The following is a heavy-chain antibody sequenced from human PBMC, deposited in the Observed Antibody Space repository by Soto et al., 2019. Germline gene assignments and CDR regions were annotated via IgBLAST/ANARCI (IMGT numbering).Heavy chain of an antibody. Sequence: PGGSLRLSCAASGFTSSNYWMHWVRTAPGKGLVWVSRIKSDGSSTSYADSVKGRFTISRDNAKNTLDLQMHGLRAEDMAVYYCARSVRSGSFPYYYYAMDVWGQGTTVTVSS. J-gene: IGHJ6*02. V-gene: IGHV3-74*01. D-gene: IGHD3-10*01. CDR3: ARSVRSGSFPYYYYAMDV. CDR1: GFTSSNYW. CDR2: IKSDGSST.